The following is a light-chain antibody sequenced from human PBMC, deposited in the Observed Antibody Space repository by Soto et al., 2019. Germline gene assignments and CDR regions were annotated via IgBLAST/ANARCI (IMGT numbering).Light chain of an antibody. CDR2: GAS. CDR1: QGLSTY. J-gene: IGKJ4*01. CDR3: QPGHRVPLS. V-gene: IGKV1D-12*01. Sequence: DIQVTQSPSFVSASVGDIVTLTCRASQGLSTYLAWYQQKSGKAPKLLILGASRLQSVVPSRFSGSGSGTDFTLTITTLQPEEFATYCCQPGHRVPLSFGGGTKVAIK.